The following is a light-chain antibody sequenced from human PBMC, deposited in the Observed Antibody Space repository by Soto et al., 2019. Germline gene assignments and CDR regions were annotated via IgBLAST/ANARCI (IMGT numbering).Light chain of an antibody. Sequence: DIVMTQSPLSLPVTPGEPASISCRSSQSLLHSTGYNYLDWYLQKPGQSPQLLIYWGSNRVYGVSDRFSGSGSGTDFTLRISSVEAEDVVVYYCMQAPQAPPYPFGQGTKLPIK. CDR2: WGS. J-gene: IGKJ2*01. V-gene: IGKV2-28*01. CDR1: QSLLHSTGYNY. CDR3: MQAPQAPPYP.